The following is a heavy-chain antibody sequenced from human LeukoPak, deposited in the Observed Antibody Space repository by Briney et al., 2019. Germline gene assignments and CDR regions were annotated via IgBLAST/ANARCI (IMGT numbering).Heavy chain of an antibody. CDR1: GGSFSAYY. J-gene: IGHJ6*03. Sequence: SETLSLTCAVCGGSFSAYYWSGLRQPPGKALEWIGEINHSGSTSYNPPLKSRLTISADTSMNQSSLKLSSVNAADTAVYYCARGFNGDYSYSYYYYYMDVWGKGTTVSVSS. CDR2: INHSGST. D-gene: IGHD4-17*01. CDR3: ARGFNGDYSYSYYYYYMDV. V-gene: IGHV4-34*01.